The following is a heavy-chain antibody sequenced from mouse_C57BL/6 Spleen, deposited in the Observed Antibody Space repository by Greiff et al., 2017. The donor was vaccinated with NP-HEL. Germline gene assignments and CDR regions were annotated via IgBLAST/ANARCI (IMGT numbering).Heavy chain of an antibody. V-gene: IGHV1-80*01. CDR1: GYAFSSYW. CDR3: AREIHGGFAY. Sequence: VQRVESGAELVKPGASVKISCKASGYAFSSYWMNWVKQRPGKGLEWIGQIYPGDGDTNYNGKFKGKATLTADKSSSTAYMQLSSLTSEDSAVYFCAREIHGGFAYWGQGTLVTVSA. J-gene: IGHJ3*01. CDR2: IYPGDGDT.